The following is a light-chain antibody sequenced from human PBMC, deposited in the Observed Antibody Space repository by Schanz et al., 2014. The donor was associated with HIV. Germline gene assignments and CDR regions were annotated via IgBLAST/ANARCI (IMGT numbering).Light chain of an antibody. CDR3: QQYDNYPGT. V-gene: IGKV1-39*01. J-gene: IGKJ1*01. CDR1: QYISSY. Sequence: DIQMSQSPSSLSASVGDRVTITCRASQYISSYLIWYQQKPGKAPKLLIYAASTLQSGVPSRFSGSGSGTEFTLTISGLQLDDSATYYCQQYDNYPGTFGQGTKVEIK. CDR2: AAS.